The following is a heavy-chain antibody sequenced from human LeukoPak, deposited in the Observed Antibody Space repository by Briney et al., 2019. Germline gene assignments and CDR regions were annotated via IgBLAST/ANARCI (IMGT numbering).Heavy chain of an antibody. V-gene: IGHV4-59*01. CDR3: ARESETTLGGYYYGMDV. D-gene: IGHD3-16*01. CDR2: IYNSGSA. J-gene: IGHJ6*02. Sequence: PSETLSLTCTVSGGSINSYYWSWIRQPPGKGLEWIGYIYNSGSANYNPSLKSRVTISVDTSKNQFSLRLSSVTAADTAVYYCARESETTLGGYYYGMDVWGHGTTVTVSS. CDR1: GGSINSYY.